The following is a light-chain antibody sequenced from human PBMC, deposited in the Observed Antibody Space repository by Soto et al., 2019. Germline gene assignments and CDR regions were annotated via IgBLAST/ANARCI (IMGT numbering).Light chain of an antibody. CDR1: QSVSSSF. CDR3: QQYGSSRLT. V-gene: IGKV3-20*01. CDR2: GAS. J-gene: IGKJ4*01. Sequence: EIVLTPSPGTLSFSPGERATLSCRSSQSVSSSFLTWYQQKPGQAPRLLIYGASSRATGIPDRFSGSGSGTDFTLTISRLEPEDFAVYYCQQYGSSRLTFGGGTKVDIK.